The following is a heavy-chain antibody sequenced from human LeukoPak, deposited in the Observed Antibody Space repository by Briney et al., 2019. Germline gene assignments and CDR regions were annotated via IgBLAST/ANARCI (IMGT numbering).Heavy chain of an antibody. CDR3: TRCMVGYSGYDFPFDY. V-gene: IGHV3-49*04. J-gene: IGHJ4*02. CDR2: IRSKAYGGTT. Sequence: PGGSLRLSCTASGFTFGDYAMSWVRQAPGKGLEWVGFIRSKAYGGTTEYAASVKGRFTISRDDSKSIAYLQMNSLKTEDTAVYYCTRCMVGYSGYDFPFDYWGQGALVTVSS. D-gene: IGHD5-12*01. CDR1: GFTFGDYA.